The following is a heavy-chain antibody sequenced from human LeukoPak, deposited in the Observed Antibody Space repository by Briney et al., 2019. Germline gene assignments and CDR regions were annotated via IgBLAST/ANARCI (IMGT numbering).Heavy chain of an antibody. CDR2: INSDGSST. V-gene: IGHV3-74*01. CDR1: GFTFSSYW. D-gene: IGHD3-10*02. J-gene: IGHJ6*04. CDR3: AELGITMIGGV. Sequence: GGSLRLSCAASGFTFSSYWMHWVRHAPGKGLVWVSRINSDGSSTSYADSVKGRFTISRDNAKNTLYLQMNSLRAEDTAVYYCAELGITMIGGVWGKGTTATISS.